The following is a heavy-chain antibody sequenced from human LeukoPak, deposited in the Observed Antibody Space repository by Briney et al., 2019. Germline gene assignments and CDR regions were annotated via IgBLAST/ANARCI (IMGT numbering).Heavy chain of an antibody. CDR2: IYYTGNT. V-gene: IGHV4-59*01. CDR3: ARDSGSSPTFDY. CDR1: GGSISNSF. Sequence: SETLSLTCTVSGGSISNSFWSWIRQSPGKGLEWIAYIYYTGNTKYNPSLKSRVTISVDTSKNQFSLRQTSVTADDTAVYYCARDSGSSPTFDYWGQGTLVTVSS. J-gene: IGHJ4*02. D-gene: IGHD1-26*01.